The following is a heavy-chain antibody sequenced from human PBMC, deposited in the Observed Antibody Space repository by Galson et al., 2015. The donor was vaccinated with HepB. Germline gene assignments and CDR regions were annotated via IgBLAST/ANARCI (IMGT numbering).Heavy chain of an antibody. Sequence: SLRLSCAASGFTFSDYYMSWIRQAPGKGLEWLSYISHSTLYTNYADSVKGRITISRDNARNSLYLRLHSLRAEDTAVYYCARVADVDYGDHSHFDYWGQGTLVTVSS. CDR2: ISHSTLYT. V-gene: IGHV3-11*06. CDR1: GFTFSDYY. D-gene: IGHD4-17*01. CDR3: ARVADVDYGDHSHFDY. J-gene: IGHJ4*02.